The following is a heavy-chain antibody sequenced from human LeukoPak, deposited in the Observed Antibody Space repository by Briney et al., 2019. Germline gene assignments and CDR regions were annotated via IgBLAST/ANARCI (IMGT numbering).Heavy chain of an antibody. CDR1: GGSISSYY. CDR2: IYETGST. V-gene: IGHV4-59*08. D-gene: IGHD3-9*01. Sequence: SETLSLTCTVSGGSISSYYWSWIRQPPGKGLEWIGNIYETGSTNYNPSLKSRVTISVDTSKNQFSLKLSSVTAADTAVYYCVRPDDNSFDFWGQGTMVAVSS. J-gene: IGHJ3*01. CDR3: VRPDDNSFDF.